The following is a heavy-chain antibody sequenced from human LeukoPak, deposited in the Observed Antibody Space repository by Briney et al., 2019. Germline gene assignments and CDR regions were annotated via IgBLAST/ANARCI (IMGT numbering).Heavy chain of an antibody. D-gene: IGHD3-22*01. V-gene: IGHV3-33*08. CDR2: IWYDGSNK. CDR3: AREGGYYDTSGYYFSPPNYYFDY. J-gene: IGHJ4*02. CDR1: RFTFTIYG. Sequence: GGSLRLSRVQPRFTFTIYGVHWVRPAPGKGLEWGAVIWYDGSNKYYADSVKGRFTISRDNSKNTLYLQMNSLRAEDTAVYYCAREGGYYDTSGYYFSPPNYYFDYWGQGTLVTVSS.